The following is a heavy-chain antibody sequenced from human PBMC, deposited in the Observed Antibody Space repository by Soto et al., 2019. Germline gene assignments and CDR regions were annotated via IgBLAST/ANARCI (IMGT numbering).Heavy chain of an antibody. V-gene: IGHV4-4*02. J-gene: IGHJ6*02. D-gene: IGHD4-17*01. CDR1: CGSISSSNW. Sequence: SETLSLTCAVSCGSISSSNWWSWVRQPPGKGLEWIGEIYHSGSTNYNPSLKSRVTISVDKSKNQFSLKLSSVTAADTAVYYCARVCGFTTVTTNYYYYYGMDVWGQGTTVTVSS. CDR2: IYHSGST. CDR3: ARVCGFTTVTTNYYYYYGMDV.